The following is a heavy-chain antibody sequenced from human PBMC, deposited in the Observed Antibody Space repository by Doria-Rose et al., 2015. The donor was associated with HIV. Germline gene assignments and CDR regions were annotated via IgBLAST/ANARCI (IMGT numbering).Heavy chain of an antibody. CDR3: ARDLPFETGSSSSGMDV. CDR2: IYSGISP. V-gene: IGHV3-53*01. J-gene: IGHJ6*02. D-gene: IGHD6-6*01. Sequence: VIYSGISPYYADSVKGRFTLSRDNSKNTLYLQMSSLRAEDTAVYYCARDLPFETGSSSSGMDVWGQGTTVTVSS.